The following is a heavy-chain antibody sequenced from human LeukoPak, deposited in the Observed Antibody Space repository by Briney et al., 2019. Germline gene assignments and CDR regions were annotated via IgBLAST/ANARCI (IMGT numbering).Heavy chain of an antibody. Sequence: ASVKVSCKASGYTFTSYAMHWVRQAPGQRLEWMGWINAGNGNTKYSQKFQGRVTTTRDTSASTAYMELSSLRSEDTAVYYCARGGWLGHFDYWGQGTLVTVSS. CDR1: GYTFTSYA. J-gene: IGHJ4*02. CDR2: INAGNGNT. CDR3: ARGGWLGHFDY. D-gene: IGHD6-19*01. V-gene: IGHV1-3*01.